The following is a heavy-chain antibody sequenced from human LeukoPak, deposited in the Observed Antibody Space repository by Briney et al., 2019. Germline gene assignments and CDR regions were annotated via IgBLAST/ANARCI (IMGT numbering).Heavy chain of an antibody. CDR1: GFTFNTYA. CDR3: VRDDDRPDNGLDY. J-gene: IGHJ4*02. CDR2: VSHSGSST. V-gene: IGHV3-23*01. D-gene: IGHD3-22*01. Sequence: PGGSLRLSCAASGFTFNTYAMSWVRQAPGKGLEWVSGVSHSGSSTYNADSVKGRFTISRDNSKNTLYLQMNSLRAEDTAVYYCVRDDDRPDNGLDYWGQGTLVTVSS.